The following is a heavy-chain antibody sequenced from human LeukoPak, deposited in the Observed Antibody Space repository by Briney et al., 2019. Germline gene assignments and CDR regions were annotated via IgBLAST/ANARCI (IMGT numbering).Heavy chain of an antibody. CDR3: ARDRTLAAILN. D-gene: IGHD2-15*01. Sequence: PGGSLRLSCAASGFTFRSYWMSWVRQAPGKGLEWVANINQDGSEKYYVDSVKGRFTISRDNTKNSLYLQMKSLRGEDTAVYYRARDRTLAAILNWGQGTLVTVSS. J-gene: IGHJ4*02. V-gene: IGHV3-7*05. CDR1: GFTFRSYW. CDR2: INQDGSEK.